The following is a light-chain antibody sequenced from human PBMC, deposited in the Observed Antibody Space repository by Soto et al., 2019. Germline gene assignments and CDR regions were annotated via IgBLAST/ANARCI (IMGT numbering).Light chain of an antibody. J-gene: IGLJ2*01. V-gene: IGLV1-40*01. Sequence: QSVLTQPPSVSGAPGQRVTISCAGSSSNIGAGYDVHWYHHLPGTAPKLLISGNTNRPSGVPDRFSGSKSGTSASLAITGLQAEDEADYYCQSYDSSLSGSVFGGGTKLTVL. CDR3: QSYDSSLSGSV. CDR2: GNT. CDR1: SSNIGAGYD.